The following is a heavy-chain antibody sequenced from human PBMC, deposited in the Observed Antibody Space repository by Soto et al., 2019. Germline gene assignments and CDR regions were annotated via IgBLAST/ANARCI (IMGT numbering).Heavy chain of an antibody. J-gene: IGHJ4*02. CDR2: ISYDGSNK. Sequence: QVNLVESGGGVVQPGRSLRLSCAASGFTFSNYGMHWVRQAPGKGLEWVAVISYDGSNKYYADSVKGRFTISRDNSKNTLYLQMNRLRAEDTAVYYCASQYYDVLTGYQEVDYWGQGTLVTVS. CDR1: GFTFSNYG. CDR3: ASQYYDVLTGYQEVDY. D-gene: IGHD3-9*01. V-gene: IGHV3-30*03.